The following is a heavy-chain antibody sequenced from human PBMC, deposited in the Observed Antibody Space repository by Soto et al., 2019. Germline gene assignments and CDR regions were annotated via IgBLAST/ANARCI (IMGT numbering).Heavy chain of an antibody. CDR2: ISGSGGST. J-gene: IGHJ6*02. CDR1: GFTFSSYA. V-gene: IGHV3-23*01. D-gene: IGHD6-19*01. CDR3: AKGVVFAVAATGAYYYYYGMDV. Sequence: PGGSLRLSCAASGFTFSSYAMSWVRQAPGKGLEWVSAISGSGGSTYYADSVKGRFTISRDNSKNTLYLQMNSLRAEDTAVYYCAKGVVFAVAATGAYYYYYGMDVWGQGTTVTVSS.